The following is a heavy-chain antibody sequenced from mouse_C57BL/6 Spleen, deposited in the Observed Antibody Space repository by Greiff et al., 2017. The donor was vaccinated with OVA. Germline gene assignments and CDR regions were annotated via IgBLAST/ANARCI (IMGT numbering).Heavy chain of an antibody. CDR3: ARGDYSNDY. J-gene: IGHJ2*01. CDR1: GYTFTSYW. V-gene: IGHV1-69*01. D-gene: IGHD2-5*01. CDR2: IDPSDSYT. Sequence: VQLQQPGAELVMPGASVKLSCKASGYTFTSYWMHWVKQRPGQGLEWIGEIDPSDSYTNYNQKFKGKSTLTVDKSSSTAYMQLSSLTSEDSAVYYCARGDYSNDYWGQGTTLTVSS.